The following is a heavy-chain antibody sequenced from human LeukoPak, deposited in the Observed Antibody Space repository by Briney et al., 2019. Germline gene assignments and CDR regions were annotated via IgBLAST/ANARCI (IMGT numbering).Heavy chain of an antibody. CDR3: ARGRYYYDSSGYWTIDY. Sequence: GASVKVSCKASGYTFSDYYMHWVRQAPGQGLEWMGWINPNSGGTNYAQKFQGRVTMTRDTSISTAYMELSRLRSDDTAVYYCARGRYYYDSSGYWTIDYWGQGTLVTVSS. CDR1: GYTFSDYY. J-gene: IGHJ4*02. CDR2: INPNSGGT. V-gene: IGHV1-2*02. D-gene: IGHD3-22*01.